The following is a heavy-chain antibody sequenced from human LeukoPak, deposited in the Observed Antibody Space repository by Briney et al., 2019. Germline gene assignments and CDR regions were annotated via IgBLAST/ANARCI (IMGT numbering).Heavy chain of an antibody. D-gene: IGHD3-3*01. CDR2: IYYSGST. CDR3: ARGGYYDFWSGYPRRPDYYYYGMDV. V-gene: IGHV4-30-4*01. Sequence: PSQTLSLTCTVSGGSISSGEFYWSWIRQPPGKGLEWIGYIYYSGSTNYNPSLKSRVTISVDKSKNQFSLKLSSVTAADTAVYYYARGGYYDFWSGYPRRPDYYYYGMDVWGQGTTVTVSS. J-gene: IGHJ6*02. CDR1: GGSISSGEFY.